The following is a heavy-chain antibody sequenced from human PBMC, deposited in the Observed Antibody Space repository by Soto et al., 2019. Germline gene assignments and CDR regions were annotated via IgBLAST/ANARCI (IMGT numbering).Heavy chain of an antibody. D-gene: IGHD3-10*01. CDR2: IYYSGST. J-gene: IGHJ6*02. CDR1: GGSISSYY. Sequence: SETLSLTCTVSGGSISSYYWSWIRQPPGKGLEWIGYIYYSGSTNYNPSLKSRVTISVDTSKNQFSLKLSSVTAADTAVYYCARERITMVRATYYYYGMEVWGQGTTVTVSS. V-gene: IGHV4-59*01. CDR3: ARERITMVRATYYYYGMEV.